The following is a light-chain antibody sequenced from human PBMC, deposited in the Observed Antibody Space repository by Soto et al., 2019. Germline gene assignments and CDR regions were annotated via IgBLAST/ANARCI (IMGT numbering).Light chain of an antibody. V-gene: IGLV2-23*02. Sequence: QSVLTQPASVSGSPGQSITISCTGTSSDVGGYDLVSWYQQNPGEAPKLMLYGVTQRPSGVSNRFSGSKSGNTASLTISGLQAEDEADYYCGSWDSSLSAYVFGTGTKVTVL. J-gene: IGLJ1*01. CDR1: SSDVGGYDL. CDR2: GVT. CDR3: GSWDSSLSAYV.